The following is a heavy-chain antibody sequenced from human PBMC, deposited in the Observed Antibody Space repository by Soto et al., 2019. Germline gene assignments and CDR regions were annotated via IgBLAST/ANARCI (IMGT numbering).Heavy chain of an antibody. Sequence: EMQLVESGGGWIQPGESLRLSCAASGFSVSSNSMNWVRQDPGKGLEWVSVIHSDVTTYFADSVKGRFIISRDNSKNMLYLQMNSLRAEDTAIYYCARELSGSWYNWFDPWGQGTLVTVSS. CDR2: IHSDVTT. D-gene: IGHD6-13*01. V-gene: IGHV3-53*01. J-gene: IGHJ5*02. CDR1: GFSVSSNS. CDR3: ARELSGSWYNWFDP.